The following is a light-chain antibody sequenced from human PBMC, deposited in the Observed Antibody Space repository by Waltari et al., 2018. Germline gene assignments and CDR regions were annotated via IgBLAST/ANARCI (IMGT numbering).Light chain of an antibody. CDR3: SSYTTSRTYV. CDR2: KNN. J-gene: IGLJ1*01. V-gene: IGLV1-44*01. CDR1: TSHIGSNA. Sequence: QSVLTQPPSASGTPGKRVTLFCSGSTSHIGSNAVNWYQQLPGTAPKVLIYKNNQRPSGVPDRFSGPKSGPSASLAISGLQSDDEADYYCSSYTTSRTYVFGTGTKVTVL.